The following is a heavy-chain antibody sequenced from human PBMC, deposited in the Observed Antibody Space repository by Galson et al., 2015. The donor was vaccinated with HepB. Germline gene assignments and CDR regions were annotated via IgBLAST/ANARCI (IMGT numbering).Heavy chain of an antibody. Sequence: SLRLSCAASGLTFRRSGMHWVRQAPGKGLEWLAVIQHDGSPIRYADSVKGRFTVSRDNSKNTLYLEMNNLRAEDTAVYYCARETSRIVFHAFDIWGQGTMVTVSS. CDR2: IQHDGSPI. J-gene: IGHJ3*02. V-gene: IGHV3-33*01. D-gene: IGHD2-21*01. CDR1: GLTFRRSG. CDR3: ARETSRIVFHAFDI.